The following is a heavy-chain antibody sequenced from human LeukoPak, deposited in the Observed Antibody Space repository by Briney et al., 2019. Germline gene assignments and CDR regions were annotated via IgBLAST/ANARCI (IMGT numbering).Heavy chain of an antibody. CDR3: ARERIAAINWFDP. J-gene: IGHJ5*02. D-gene: IGHD6-13*01. V-gene: IGHV3-30*02. CDR2: IRYDGSNK. Sequence: PGGSLRLSCAASGFTFSSYGMHWVRQAPGKGLEWVAFIRYDGSNKYYADSVKGRFTISRDNSKNTLYLQMNSLRAEDTAVYYCARERIAAINWFDPWGQGTLVTVSS. CDR1: GFTFSSYG.